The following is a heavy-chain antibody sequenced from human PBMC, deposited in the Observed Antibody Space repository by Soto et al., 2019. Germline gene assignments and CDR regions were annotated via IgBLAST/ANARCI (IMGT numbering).Heavy chain of an antibody. Sequence: QVQLVQSGAEVKKPGASVKVSCKASGYTYTNSYIHWVRQAPGQGLEWMALLNPNGGSTNYARNTQGRATVSRNTPTSTVYIEITSMTAEDTAVSYCARNLAAGDYWGQGTLVTVSS. CDR2: LNPNGGST. J-gene: IGHJ4*02. CDR3: ARNLAAGDY. D-gene: IGHD6-13*01. CDR1: GYTYTNSY. V-gene: IGHV1-46*01.